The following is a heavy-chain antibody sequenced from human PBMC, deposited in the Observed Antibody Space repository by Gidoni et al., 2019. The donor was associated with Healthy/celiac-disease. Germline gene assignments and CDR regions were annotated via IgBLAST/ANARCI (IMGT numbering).Heavy chain of an antibody. J-gene: IGHJ4*02. CDR2: ISGSGGST. CDR1: GFTFSSYA. Sequence: EVQLLESGGGLVQPGGSLRLSWAASGFTFSSYAMSWVRQAPGKGLEWVSAISGSGGSTYYADSVKGRFTISRDNSKNTLYLQMNSLRAEDTAVYYCASYCSSTSCYRSYFDYWGQGTLVTVSS. V-gene: IGHV3-23*01. D-gene: IGHD2-2*02. CDR3: ASYCSSTSCYRSYFDY.